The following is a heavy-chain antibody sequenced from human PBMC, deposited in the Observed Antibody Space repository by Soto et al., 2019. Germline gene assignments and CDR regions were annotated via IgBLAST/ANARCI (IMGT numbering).Heavy chain of an antibody. V-gene: IGHV5-51*03. CDR3: ARHNRYSSTWCEGWFDP. D-gene: IGHD6-13*01. CDR2: IHPGDSDT. Sequence: EVQLVQSGAEVKKAGESLKISCQGSGYSFTNYWVGWVRQIPGRGLEWMGIIHPGDSDTRYSPFFQGQVTISADKSISPAYLQWRSLKASDTAMYYCARHNRYSSTWCEGWFDPWGQGTLVTVSS. J-gene: IGHJ5*02. CDR1: GYSFTNYW.